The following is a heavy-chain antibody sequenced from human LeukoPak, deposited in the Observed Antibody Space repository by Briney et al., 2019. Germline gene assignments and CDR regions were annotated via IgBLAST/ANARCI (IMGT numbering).Heavy chain of an antibody. CDR3: ARDGSYSSSWYFDY. CDR1: GFTFSSYG. D-gene: IGHD6-13*01. J-gene: IGHJ4*02. Sequence: GGSLRLSCAASGFTFSSYGMHWVRQAPGKGLEWVAFIRFDGSNKYYGDSVKGRFTVSRDNAKNSLYLQMNSLRAEDTAVYYCARDGSYSSSWYFDYWGQGTLVTVSS. CDR2: IRFDGSNK. V-gene: IGHV3-30*02.